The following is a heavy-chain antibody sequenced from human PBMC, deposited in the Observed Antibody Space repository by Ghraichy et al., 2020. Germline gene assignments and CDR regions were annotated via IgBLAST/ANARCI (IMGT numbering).Heavy chain of an antibody. CDR2: SRNKANSYST. J-gene: IGHJ4*02. Sequence: GGSLRLSCAASGFTFSDHYMDWVRQAPGKGLEWVGRSRNKANSYSTEYAASVKGRVTISRDDSKNSLYLQMNSLKTEDTAVYYCARALYASNSYYSDYWGQGTLVTVSS. CDR3: ARALYASNSYYSDY. D-gene: IGHD3-22*01. V-gene: IGHV3-72*01. CDR1: GFTFSDHY.